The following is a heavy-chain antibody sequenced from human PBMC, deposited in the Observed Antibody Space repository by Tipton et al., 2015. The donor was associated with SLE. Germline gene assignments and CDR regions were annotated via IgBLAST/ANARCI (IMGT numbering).Heavy chain of an antibody. CDR1: GYSISSGYY. CDR3: AREVYDSSGYYYRMDYYYYMDV. V-gene: IGHV4-38-2*02. CDR2: IYHSGST. J-gene: IGHJ6*03. D-gene: IGHD3-22*01. Sequence: TLSLTCAVSGYSISSGYYWGWIRQPPGKGLEWIGSIYHSGSTYYNSSLESRVTISVDTSKNHFSLKLNSVTAADTAVYYCAREVYDSSGYYYRMDYYYYMDVWGKGTTVTVSS.